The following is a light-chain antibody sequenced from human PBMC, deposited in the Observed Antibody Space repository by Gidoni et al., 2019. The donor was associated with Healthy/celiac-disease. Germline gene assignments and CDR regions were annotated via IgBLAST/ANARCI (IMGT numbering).Light chain of an antibody. CDR3: QQYNSYPWT. J-gene: IGKJ1*01. Sequence: DIQMTQSPSTLSASVGDRVTITCRASQSISSWLAWYPQKPGKAPKLLIYKASSLESGVPSRFSGRGSETEFTLTISSLQPDDFATYYCQQYNSYPWTFXQXTKVEIK. CDR2: KAS. V-gene: IGKV1-5*03. CDR1: QSISSW.